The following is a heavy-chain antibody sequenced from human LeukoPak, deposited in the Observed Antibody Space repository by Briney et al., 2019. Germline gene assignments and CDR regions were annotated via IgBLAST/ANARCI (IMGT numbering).Heavy chain of an antibody. Sequence: ASVTVSCKSSGYTFTVYYMHWVRQAPGQGLEWMGWINTKSGGTHYAQKFRGRVTMTRDTSISTAYMELSRLRYDDTAVYYCARDEGWNYVNYFDFWGQGTLVTVSS. D-gene: IGHD1-7*01. CDR1: GYTFTVYY. J-gene: IGHJ4*02. V-gene: IGHV1-2*02. CDR2: INTKSGGT. CDR3: ARDEGWNYVNYFDF.